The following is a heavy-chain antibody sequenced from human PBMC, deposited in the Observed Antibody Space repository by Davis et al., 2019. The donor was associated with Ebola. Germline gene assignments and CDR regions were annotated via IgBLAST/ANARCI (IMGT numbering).Heavy chain of an antibody. CDR2: ISTSGDTT. J-gene: IGHJ4*02. V-gene: IGHV3-23*01. Sequence: GGSLRLSCAASGFTFSNYAMNWVRQAPGKGLEWVSCISTSGDTTYYVGSVKGRFTISRDNSKKTLYLQVNSLRAEDTAVYYCAKDMPGESYYYDTSGSLGVWGQGTLVTVSS. CDR1: GFTFSNYA. CDR3: AKDMPGESYYYDTSGSLGV. D-gene: IGHD3-22*01.